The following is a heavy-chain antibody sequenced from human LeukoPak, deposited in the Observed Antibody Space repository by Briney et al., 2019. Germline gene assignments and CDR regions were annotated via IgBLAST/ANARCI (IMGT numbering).Heavy chain of an antibody. CDR1: GFTFSSYW. CDR3: ARVGTDLWFGELLFHFDY. V-gene: IGHV3-7*03. J-gene: IGHJ4*02. D-gene: IGHD3-10*01. Sequence: GGSLRLSCAASGFTFSSYWMSWVCQAPGKGLEWVANIKQDGSEKYYVDSVKGRFTISRDNAKNSLYLQMNSLRAEDTAVYYCARVGTDLWFGELLFHFDYWGQGTLVIVSS. CDR2: IKQDGSEK.